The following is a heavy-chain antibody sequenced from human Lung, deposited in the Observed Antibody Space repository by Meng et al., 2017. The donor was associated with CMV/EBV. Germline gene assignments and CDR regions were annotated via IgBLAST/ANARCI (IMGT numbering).Heavy chain of an antibody. Sequence: GSLRLXXTVSGGSVISGSYYWSWIRQPPGKGLEWIGYIYYSGSTNYNPSLKSRVTMSIDTSKNQFSLKLSSVTPADTAVYYCAAGPPSSSSSFFDYWGEGXLVTVSS. V-gene: IGHV4-61*01. J-gene: IGHJ4*02. D-gene: IGHD6-6*01. CDR2: IYYSGST. CDR1: GGSVISGSYY. CDR3: AAGPPSSSSSFFDY.